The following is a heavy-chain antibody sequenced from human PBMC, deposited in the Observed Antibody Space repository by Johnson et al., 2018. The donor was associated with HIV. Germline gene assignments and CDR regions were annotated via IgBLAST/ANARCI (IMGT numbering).Heavy chain of an antibody. V-gene: IGHV3-30*19. J-gene: IGHJ3*02. Sequence: QVQLVESGGGVVQPGGSLRLSCVASGFTFSSYGMHWVRQAPGKGLEWVAVISYDGSNKYYADSVKGRFTISRDNSKNTLYLQMNSLRAEDTALYYCARDPTTQYSRLTGDFGAFDIWGQGTMVTVSS. CDR1: GFTFSSYG. D-gene: IGHD7-27*01. CDR2: ISYDGSNK. CDR3: ARDPTTQYSRLTGDFGAFDI.